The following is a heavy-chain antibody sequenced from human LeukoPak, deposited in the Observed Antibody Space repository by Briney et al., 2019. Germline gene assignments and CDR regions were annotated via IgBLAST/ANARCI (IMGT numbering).Heavy chain of an antibody. V-gene: IGHV4-59*01. CDR1: DVSFSTYY. J-gene: IGHJ4*02. Sequence: PSETLSLTCTVSDVSFSTYYWSWIRQPPGKGLEWIGYIYYSGTTNYNPSLKSRVTISVDTSKNQFSLRLNSVTAADTAVYYCARADCSGGSCFAYWGQGTLVTVSS. CDR3: ARADCSGGSCFAY. D-gene: IGHD2-15*01. CDR2: IYYSGTT.